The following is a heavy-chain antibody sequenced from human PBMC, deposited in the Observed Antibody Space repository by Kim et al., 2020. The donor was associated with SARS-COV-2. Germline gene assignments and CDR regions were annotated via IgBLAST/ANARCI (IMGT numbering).Heavy chain of an antibody. J-gene: IGHJ4*01. CDR1: GFTFSTYA. CDR3: AKRDRYHGNDSYRFDY. Sequence: GGSLRLSCAASGFTFSTYAMSWVRQAPGKGLEWVSTINEGGGKTYYADSVKGRFTISRDNAKKTLFLQMNSLRAEDSAVYYCAKRDRYHGNDSYRFDYWG. CDR2: INEGGGKT. V-gene: IGHV3-23*01. D-gene: IGHD1-1*01.